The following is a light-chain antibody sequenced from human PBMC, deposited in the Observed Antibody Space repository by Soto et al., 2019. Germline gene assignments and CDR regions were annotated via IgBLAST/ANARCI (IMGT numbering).Light chain of an antibody. J-gene: IGLJ2*01. CDR3: SSYGAWRVV. V-gene: IGLV2-11*01. Sequence: QSVLTQPRSVSGSPGQSVTISCTGTSSDVGGYNHVSWYQHHPGKAPKLMIYDVSRRPSGVPDRFSGSKSGNTASLTISGLQAEDEADYYCSSYGAWRVVFGGGTKVTVL. CDR2: DVS. CDR1: SSDVGGYNH.